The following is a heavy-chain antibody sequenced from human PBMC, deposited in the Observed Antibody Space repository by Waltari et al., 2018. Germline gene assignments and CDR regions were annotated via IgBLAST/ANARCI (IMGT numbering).Heavy chain of an antibody. D-gene: IGHD6-13*01. CDR3: ARVLAAAAAPDY. Sequence: EVQLVESGGGLVKPGGSLRLSCAASRFPFSSYSMTWVRQAPGKGLEWVSSSSSSISYIYYADSVKGRFTISRDNAKNSLYLQMNSLRAEDTAVYYCARVLAAAAAPDYWGQGTLVTVSS. V-gene: IGHV3-21*01. J-gene: IGHJ4*02. CDR2: SSSSISYI. CDR1: RFPFSSYS.